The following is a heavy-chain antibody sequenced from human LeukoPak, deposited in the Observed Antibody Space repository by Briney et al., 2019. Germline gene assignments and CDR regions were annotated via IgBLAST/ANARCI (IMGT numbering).Heavy chain of an antibody. J-gene: IGHJ4*02. Sequence: SETLSLTCTVSGGSISSYYWNWVRQPPGKELEWIGYIYYSGSTNYNPSLKRRVTISVDTSKNQFSLKLSSVTAADTAVYYCARDWSHRCFDYWGQGTLVTVSS. D-gene: IGHD3-3*01. V-gene: IGHV4-59*01. CDR3: ARDWSHRCFDY. CDR1: GGSISSYY. CDR2: IYYSGST.